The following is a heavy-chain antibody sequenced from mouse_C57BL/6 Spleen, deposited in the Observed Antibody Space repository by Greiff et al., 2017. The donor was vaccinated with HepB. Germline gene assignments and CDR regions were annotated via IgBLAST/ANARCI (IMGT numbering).Heavy chain of an antibody. J-gene: IGHJ4*01. V-gene: IGHV5-9-1*02. CDR1: GFTFSSYA. Sequence: EVMLVESGEGLVKPGGSLKLSCAASGFTFSSYAMSWVRQTPEKRLEWVAYISSGGDYIYYADTVKGRFTISRDNARNTLYLQMSSLKSEDTAMYYCTRGTSTMVTTIDYWGQGTTVTVST. CDR2: ISSGGDYI. D-gene: IGHD2-2*01. CDR3: TRGTSTMVTTIDY.